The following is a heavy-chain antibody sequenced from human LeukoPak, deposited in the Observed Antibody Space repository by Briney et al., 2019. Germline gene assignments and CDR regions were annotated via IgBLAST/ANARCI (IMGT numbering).Heavy chain of an antibody. Sequence: RTSETLPLTCTVSGGSISSGSYYWSWIRQPAGKGLQWIGRIYTSGSTNYNPSLKSRVTISVDTSKNQFSLKLSSVTAADTAVYYCARGTYNWNYEGGDWGQGTLVTVSS. CDR2: IYTSGST. J-gene: IGHJ4*02. V-gene: IGHV4-61*02. D-gene: IGHD1-7*01. CDR3: ARGTYNWNYEGGD. CDR1: GGSISSGSYY.